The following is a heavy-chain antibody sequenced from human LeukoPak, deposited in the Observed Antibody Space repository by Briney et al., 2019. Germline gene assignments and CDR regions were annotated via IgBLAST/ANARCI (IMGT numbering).Heavy chain of an antibody. Sequence: ASVKVSCKASVGTFSSYAISWVRQARRPQLEGLGGIIPIFGIGNYAQKFQGRVTITADESTSTAYMELSSLRSEDTAVYYCAGAPSSWYGWFDPWGQGTLVTVSS. V-gene: IGHV1-69*13. D-gene: IGHD6-13*01. J-gene: IGHJ5*02. CDR1: VGTFSSYA. CDR3: AGAPSSWYGWFDP. CDR2: IIPIFGIG.